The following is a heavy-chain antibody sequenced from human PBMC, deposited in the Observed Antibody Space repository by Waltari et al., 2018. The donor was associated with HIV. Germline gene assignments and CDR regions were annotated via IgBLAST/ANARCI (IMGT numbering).Heavy chain of an antibody. J-gene: IGHJ4*02. CDR2: GKSETDGGTT. CDR1: GFTFTTAW. D-gene: IGHD2-21*02. V-gene: IGHV3-15*01. CDR3: TTGDIVVVTDY. Sequence: EVQLVESGGGLVKPGGSLRLSCAASGFTFTTAWVSWVRQAPGKGLEGVGRGKSETDGGTTDYAAPVKGRFTISRDDSKNTLYLQMNSLKTEDTAVYYCTTGDIVVVTDYWGQGTLVTVSS.